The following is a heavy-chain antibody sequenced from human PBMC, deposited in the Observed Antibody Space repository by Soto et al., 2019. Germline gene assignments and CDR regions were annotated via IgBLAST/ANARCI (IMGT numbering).Heavy chain of an antibody. Sequence: QVQLVESGGGVVQPGRSLRLSCVASGFTFSSYGMHWVRQAPGKGLEWVAIISYDGSNTYYADSVKGRFTISRDNSKNTLYLRMKSLRAEDTSVYYCAKEGGLSGSYYISSSYYFDYWGQGTLVTVSS. CDR3: AKEGGLSGSYYISSSYYFDY. CDR1: GFTFSSYG. CDR2: ISYDGSNT. D-gene: IGHD1-26*01. V-gene: IGHV3-30*18. J-gene: IGHJ4*02.